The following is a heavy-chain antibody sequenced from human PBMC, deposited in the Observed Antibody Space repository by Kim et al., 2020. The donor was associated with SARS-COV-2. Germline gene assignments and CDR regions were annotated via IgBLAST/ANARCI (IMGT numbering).Heavy chain of an antibody. V-gene: IGHV4-59*01. CDR1: GGSISYYY. CDR2: VFDSGST. CDR3: ARGKYYYDGSGNPRFWYF. J-gene: IGHJ2*01. Sequence: SETLSLTCTVSGGSISYYYWSWIRQPPGKGLEWIGHVFDSGSTNYSHSPKTRVTRSLGTSKKQYSLQLTSVTALDTAVYYCARGKYYYDGSGNPRFWYF. D-gene: IGHD3-22*01.